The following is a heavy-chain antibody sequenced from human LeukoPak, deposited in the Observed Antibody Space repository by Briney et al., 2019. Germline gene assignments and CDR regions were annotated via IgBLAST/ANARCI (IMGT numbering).Heavy chain of an antibody. CDR2: IYYSGST. CDR3: ARVIAVKVTPRGYFDY. J-gene: IGHJ4*02. D-gene: IGHD6-19*01. V-gene: IGHV4-39*07. Sequence: SETLSLTCTVSGGSISSSSYYWGWIRQPPGKGLEGIGSIYYSGSTYYNPSLKSRVTISVDTSKNQFSLKLSSVTAADTAVYYCARVIAVKVTPRGYFDYWGQGTLVTVSS. CDR1: GGSISSSSYY.